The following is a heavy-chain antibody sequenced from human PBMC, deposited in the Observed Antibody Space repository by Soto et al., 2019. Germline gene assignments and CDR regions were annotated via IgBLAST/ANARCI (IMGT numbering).Heavy chain of an antibody. V-gene: IGHV4-30-4*01. CDR2: IYDGGRT. J-gene: IGHJ4*02. CDR3: DRGPSGDKVDS. Sequence: QVQLQESGPGLVKPSQTLSLTCTVSGGSISTVDYWWSWIRQSPDMGLEWIGHIYDGGRTYNNPSLESRVTMSVDTSKSQRSLTLSSVSAADTAVYYCDRGPSGDKVDSWGQGTLVTVS. D-gene: IGHD7-27*01. CDR1: GGSISTVDYW.